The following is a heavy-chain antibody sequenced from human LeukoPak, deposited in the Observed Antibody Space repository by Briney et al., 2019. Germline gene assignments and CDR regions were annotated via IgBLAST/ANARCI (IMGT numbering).Heavy chain of an antibody. D-gene: IGHD1-26*01. Sequence: ASVKVSCKASGYTLTGYYMHWVRQAPGQGLEWMGWINPNSGGTNYAQKFQGRVTMTRDTSISTAYMELSRLRSDDTAVYYCARDPGGEGASFDYWGQGTLVTVSS. J-gene: IGHJ4*02. CDR3: ARDPGGEGASFDY. V-gene: IGHV1-2*02. CDR2: INPNSGGT. CDR1: GYTLTGYY.